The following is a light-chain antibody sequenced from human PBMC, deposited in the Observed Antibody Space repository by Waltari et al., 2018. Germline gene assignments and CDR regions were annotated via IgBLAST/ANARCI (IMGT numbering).Light chain of an antibody. J-gene: IGKJ1*01. CDR3: QQYYETPWT. V-gene: IGKV1-NL1*01. Sequence: DIQMTQSPSSLSVYVGDRVTITCRASQGISSSLAWYRQKPGKAPELLLSVESGLKTGVPARFSGSGSGTHYTLTITSLQPEDFATYYCQQYYETPWTFGQGTKVEIK. CDR2: VES. CDR1: QGISSS.